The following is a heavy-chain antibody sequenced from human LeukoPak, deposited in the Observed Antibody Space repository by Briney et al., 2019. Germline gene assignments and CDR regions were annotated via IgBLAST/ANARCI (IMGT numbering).Heavy chain of an antibody. J-gene: IGHJ4*02. Sequence: GRSLRLSCAPSGFTFSSYGMHWVRQAPGKGLEWVAVIWYDGSNKYYADSVKGRFTISRDNSKNTLYLQMNSLRAEDTAVYYCAKGIYYDSSSYFDYWGQGTLVTVSS. V-gene: IGHV3-33*06. CDR1: GFTFSSYG. D-gene: IGHD3-22*01. CDR2: IWYDGSNK. CDR3: AKGIYYDSSSYFDY.